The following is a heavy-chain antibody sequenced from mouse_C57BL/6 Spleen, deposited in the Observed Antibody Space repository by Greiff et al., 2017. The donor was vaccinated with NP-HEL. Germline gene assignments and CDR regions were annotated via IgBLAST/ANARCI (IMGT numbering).Heavy chain of an antibody. Sequence: QVQLQQPGAELVKPGASVKMSCKASGYTFTSYWITWVKQRPGQGLEWIGDIYPGSGSTNYNEKFKSKATLTVDTSSSTAYMQLSSLTSEDSAVYYCARENSNYGGYWYFDVWGTGTTVTVSS. V-gene: IGHV1-55*01. D-gene: IGHD2-5*01. CDR3: ARENSNYGGYWYFDV. J-gene: IGHJ1*03. CDR1: GYTFTSYW. CDR2: IYPGSGST.